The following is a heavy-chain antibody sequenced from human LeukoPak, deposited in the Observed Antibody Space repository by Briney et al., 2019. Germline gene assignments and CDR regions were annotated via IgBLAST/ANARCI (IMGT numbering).Heavy chain of an antibody. D-gene: IGHD6-19*01. Sequence: SETLSLTCAVSGVSITGHYWNWIRQTPGMRLEWIGYTSYSRTTIYNSYFKGRATMSIDTSKNQLYLNLTSVTATDTAVYYCAKLGHSDGWYLGAFDIWGQGTTVIVSS. CDR3: AKLGHSDGWYLGAFDI. CDR2: TSYSRTT. J-gene: IGHJ3*02. V-gene: IGHV4-59*08. CDR1: GVSITGHY.